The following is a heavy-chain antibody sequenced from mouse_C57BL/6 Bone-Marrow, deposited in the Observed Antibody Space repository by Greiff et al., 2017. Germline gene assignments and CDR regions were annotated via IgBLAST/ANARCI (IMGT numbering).Heavy chain of an antibody. CDR3: AAVYDGYVRYYAMDY. Sequence: QVQLKQSGAELAKPGASVKLSCKASGYTFTSYWLHWVKQRPGQGLEWIGYINPSSGYTKYNQKFKDKATLTADKSSSTAYMQLSSLTYEDSAVYYCAAVYDGYVRYYAMDYWGQGTSVTVSS. D-gene: IGHD2-3*01. CDR2: INPSSGYT. V-gene: IGHV1-7*01. CDR1: GYTFTSYW. J-gene: IGHJ4*01.